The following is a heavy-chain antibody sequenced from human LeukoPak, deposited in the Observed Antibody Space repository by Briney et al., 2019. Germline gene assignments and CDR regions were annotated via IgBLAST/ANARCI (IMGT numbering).Heavy chain of an antibody. V-gene: IGHV3-64D*06. J-gene: IGHJ4*02. Sequence: QPGGSLRLSCSASGFIFSNYGMYWVRQAPGKRLEFVSAISSDGDNTFYADSVKGRFTISRDNSKNTLYLQTSSLRGEDTAVCYCVRVNDFVELNLYYVGYGWQGTLGTGSS. CDR2: ISSDGDNT. CDR1: GFIFSNYG. CDR3: VRVNDFVELNLYYVGY. D-gene: IGHD4-17*01.